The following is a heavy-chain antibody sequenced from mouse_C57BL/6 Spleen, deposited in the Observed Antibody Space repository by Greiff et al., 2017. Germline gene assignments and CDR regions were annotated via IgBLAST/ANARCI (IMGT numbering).Heavy chain of an antibody. J-gene: IGHJ1*03. CDR2: ISSGGSYT. CDR3: ARHDGSSHGYFDV. CDR1: GFTFSSYG. Sequence: EVKLMESGGDLVKPGGSLTLSCAASGFTFSSYGMSWVRQTPDKRLEWVANISSGGSYTYYPDSVKGRFTISRDNAKNTLYLQMSSLKSEDTAMYYCARHDGSSHGYFDVWGTGTTVTVSS. V-gene: IGHV5-6*01. D-gene: IGHD1-1*01.